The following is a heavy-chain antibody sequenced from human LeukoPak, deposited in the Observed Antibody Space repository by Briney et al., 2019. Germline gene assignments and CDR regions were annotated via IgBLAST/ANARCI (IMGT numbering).Heavy chain of an antibody. J-gene: IGHJ6*03. CDR3: ARGGDIHLWINYYYYMDV. D-gene: IGHD5-18*01. CDR2: INPTGTTT. Sequence: ASVKVSCKASGYTFINHWMHWVRQAPGQGLEWVGLINPTGTTTLYAQKFQGRVTLTRDMSTSTVYMELSSLRSEDTAVYYCARGGDIHLWINYYYYMDVWGKGTTVTVSS. CDR1: GYTFINHW. V-gene: IGHV1-46*01.